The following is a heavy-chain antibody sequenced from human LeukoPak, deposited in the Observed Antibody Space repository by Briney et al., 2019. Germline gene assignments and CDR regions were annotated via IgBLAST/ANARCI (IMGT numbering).Heavy chain of an antibody. V-gene: IGHV3-74*01. CDR2: INSDGGST. CDR3: ARRREKGASDAFAF. Sequence: GGSLRLSCAASGFTFSSFWMYWVRQAPGKGLVWVSRINSDGGSTTYADSVKGRFTISRDNAKNTVYLQMNSLRAEDTAVYYCARRREKGASDAFAFWGQGTMVTVSS. D-gene: IGHD3-16*01. CDR1: GFTFSSFW. J-gene: IGHJ3*01.